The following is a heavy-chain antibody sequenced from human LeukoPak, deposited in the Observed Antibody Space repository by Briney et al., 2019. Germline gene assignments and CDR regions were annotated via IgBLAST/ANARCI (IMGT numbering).Heavy chain of an antibody. J-gene: IGHJ4*02. Sequence: ASVKVSCKASGYTFTSYPMNWVRQAPGQGLEWMGWINTDTRNPTYAQGFTGRFVFSLDTSVSTAYLQISSLKAEDTAVYYCARGVASLVYYFEKWGQGTLVTVSS. CDR1: GYTFTSYP. V-gene: IGHV7-4-1*02. D-gene: IGHD2-8*01. CDR3: ARGVASLVYYFEK. CDR2: INTDTRNP.